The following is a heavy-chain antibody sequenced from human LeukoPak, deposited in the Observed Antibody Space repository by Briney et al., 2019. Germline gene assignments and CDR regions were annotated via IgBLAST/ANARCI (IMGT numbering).Heavy chain of an antibody. J-gene: IGHJ4*02. V-gene: IGHV4-39*07. CDR2: IYYSGST. CDR3: ARVCSGGSCYSQDRGPGTDPRKYYFAY. CDR1: GGSISSSSYY. Sequence: SETLSLTCTVSGGSISSSSYYWGWIRQPPGKGLEWIGSIYYSGSTNYNPSLKSRVTISVDTSKNQFSLKLSSVTAADTAVHYCARVCSGGSCYSQDRGPGTDPRKYYFAYWRQGTLVTVSS. D-gene: IGHD2-15*01.